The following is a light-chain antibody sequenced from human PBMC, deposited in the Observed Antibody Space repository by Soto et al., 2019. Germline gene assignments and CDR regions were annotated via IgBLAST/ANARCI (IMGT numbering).Light chain of an antibody. CDR2: EVS. Sequence: QSVLAQPASVSGSPGQSITISCTGTSRDVGGYNYVSWYQQHPGKAPKLMIYEVSNRPSGVSNRFSGSKSGNTASLTISGLQAEDEADYYCSSYTSSSTPLYVFGNGTKVTVL. CDR3: SSYTSSSTPLYV. J-gene: IGLJ1*01. CDR1: SRDVGGYNY. V-gene: IGLV2-14*01.